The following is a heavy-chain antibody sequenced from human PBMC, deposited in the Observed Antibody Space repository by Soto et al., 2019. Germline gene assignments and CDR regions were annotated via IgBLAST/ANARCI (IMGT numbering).Heavy chain of an antibody. Sequence: LRLSCAASGFTFSDYSMNWVRQAPGKGLEWVSSITNSSDYTYYADSMKGRFTISRDNAKNSLYLQMNSLRADETALYYCASGREQGHLNWFDPWGQGILVTVS. CDR3: ASGREQGHLNWFDP. J-gene: IGHJ5*02. D-gene: IGHD2-15*01. V-gene: IGHV3-21*01. CDR2: ITNSSDYT. CDR1: GFTFSDYS.